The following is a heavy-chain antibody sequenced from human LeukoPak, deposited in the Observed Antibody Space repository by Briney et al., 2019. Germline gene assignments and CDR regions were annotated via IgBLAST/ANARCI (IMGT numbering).Heavy chain of an antibody. V-gene: IGHV4-59*08. J-gene: IGHJ4*02. CDR3: ARGGWSVDY. CDR2: IYYNGKT. D-gene: IGHD6-19*01. Sequence: SETLSLTCTVCGGAMSSYYWSWIRQPPGKGLEWIGYIYYNGKTNYSPSLNSRVTISVDTSRNQFSLKLNSVTAADTAVYYCARGGWSVDYWRQGTLVTVSS. CDR1: GGAMSSYY.